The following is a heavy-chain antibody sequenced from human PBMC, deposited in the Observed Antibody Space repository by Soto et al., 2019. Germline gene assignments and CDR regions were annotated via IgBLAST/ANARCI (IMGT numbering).Heavy chain of an antibody. CDR1: GSTFTRYA. CDR3: ARGMDRAMVSFFIY. J-gene: IGHJ4*02. CDR2: XSGTT. D-gene: IGHD5-18*01. Sequence: XSVKVSCKASGSTFTRYAMHWVRQAPGQRPDCXSGTTXSVDYVKGRFTXSRDNAKXSLYLQMNSLRPEDKPFYYCARGMDRAMVSFFIYWGQGTQVTVYS. V-gene: IGHV3-20*04.